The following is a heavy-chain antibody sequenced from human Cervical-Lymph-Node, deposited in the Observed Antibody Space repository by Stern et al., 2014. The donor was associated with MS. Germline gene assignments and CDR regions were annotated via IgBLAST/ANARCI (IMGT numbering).Heavy chain of an antibody. CDR1: GYTFTDYY. V-gene: IGHV1-2*06. J-gene: IGHJ4*02. Sequence: VQLVESGAEVKKPGASVKISCQASGYTFTDYYMHWVRQAPGHGLEWIGRINPNSGGTNYAQKFQGRVTMTRDTSISTAYMELSSLRSDDTAVYYCARANFGSGTDYWGQGTLVTVSS. D-gene: IGHD3-10*01. CDR2: INPNSGGT. CDR3: ARANFGSGTDY.